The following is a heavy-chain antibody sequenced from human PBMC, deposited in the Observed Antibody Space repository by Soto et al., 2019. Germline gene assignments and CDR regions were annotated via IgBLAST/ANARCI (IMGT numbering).Heavy chain of an antibody. J-gene: IGHJ6*02. Sequence: GGSLRLSCAASGFTFSDHYMDWVRQAPGKGLEWVGRTRNKANSYTTEYAASVKGRFTISRDDSKNSLYLQMNSLKTEDTAVYYCASALAAAGTPYYYYGMDVWGQGTTVTVSS. CDR3: ASALAAAGTPYYYYGMDV. V-gene: IGHV3-72*01. CDR2: TRNKANSYTT. D-gene: IGHD6-13*01. CDR1: GFTFSDHY.